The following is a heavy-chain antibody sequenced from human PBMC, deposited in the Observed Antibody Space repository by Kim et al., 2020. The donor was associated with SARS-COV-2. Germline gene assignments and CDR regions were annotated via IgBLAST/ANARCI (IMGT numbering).Heavy chain of an antibody. J-gene: IGHJ4*02. D-gene: IGHD3-22*01. CDR1: GFTFSNAW. Sequence: GGSLRLSCAASGFTFSNAWMSWVRQAPGKGLEWVGRIKSKTDGGTTVYAAPVKGRFTISRDDSKNTLYLQMNSLKTEDTAVYYCTTVYSRIVVVPDYWGQGTLVTVSS. V-gene: IGHV3-15*01. CDR2: IKSKTDGGTT. CDR3: TTVYSRIVVVPDY.